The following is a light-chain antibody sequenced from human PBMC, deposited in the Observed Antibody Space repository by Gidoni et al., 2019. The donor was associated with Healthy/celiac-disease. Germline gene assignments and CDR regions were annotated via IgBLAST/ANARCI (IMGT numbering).Light chain of an antibody. CDR2: DAS. Sequence: EIVLTQSPATLSWSPGERATLSCRASQSVSSYLAWYQQNPGQAPRLLIYDASNRATGIPARFRGSGSGTDFTLTISSLEPEDFAVYYCQQRSNWLGTFGQGTKVEIK. CDR3: QQRSNWLGT. V-gene: IGKV3-11*01. CDR1: QSVSSY. J-gene: IGKJ1*01.